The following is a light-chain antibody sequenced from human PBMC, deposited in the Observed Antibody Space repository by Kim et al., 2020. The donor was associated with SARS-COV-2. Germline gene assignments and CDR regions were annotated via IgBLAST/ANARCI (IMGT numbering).Light chain of an antibody. CDR2: GKN. CDR1: SLRSYS. J-gene: IGLJ3*02. CDR3: NSRDSSGNHLEV. Sequence: SSELTQDPAVSVALGQTVRITCQGDSLRSYSVSWHQQKPGQAPVLVIYGKNNRPSGIPDRFSGSSSGNTASLTITGAQAEDEADYYCNSRDSSGNHLEVF. V-gene: IGLV3-19*01.